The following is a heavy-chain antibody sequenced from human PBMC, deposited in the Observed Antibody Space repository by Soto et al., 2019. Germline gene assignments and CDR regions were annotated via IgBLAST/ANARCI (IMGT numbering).Heavy chain of an antibody. CDR1: GGSISSGGYS. CDR3: ARGWDTRGYKWFDP. CDR2: IYHSGST. D-gene: IGHD1-26*01. J-gene: IGHJ5*02. Sequence: SETLSLTCAVSGGSISSGGYSWSWIRHPPGKGLEWIGYIYHSGSTYYNPSLKSRVTISVDRSKNQFSLKLSSVTAADTAVYYCARGWDTRGYKWFDPWGQGTMVTV. V-gene: IGHV4-30-2*01.